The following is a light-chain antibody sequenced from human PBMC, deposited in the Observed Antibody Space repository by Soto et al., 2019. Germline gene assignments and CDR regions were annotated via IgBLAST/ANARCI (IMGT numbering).Light chain of an antibody. J-gene: IGKJ1*01. CDR2: GAS. CDR3: QQYGGSPQT. Sequence: EIVLTQSPGTLALSPGEGANLSCRTSQSVSKYLAWYQQKPCQAPRLLIYGASSRATGIPDSFSGSGSGTDFTLTISRLEPEDFAVYYCQQYGGSPQTFGQGTKV. V-gene: IGKV3-20*01. CDR1: QSVSKY.